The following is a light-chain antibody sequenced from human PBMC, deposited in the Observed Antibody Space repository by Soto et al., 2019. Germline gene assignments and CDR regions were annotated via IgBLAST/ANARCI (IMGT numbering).Light chain of an antibody. CDR2: DVS. CDR3: QHHDVAPYT. J-gene: IGKJ2*01. V-gene: IGKV1-33*01. Sequence: DIQMTHSPSSLSASLVDRVSITCQASHHVNKYLTWYQQKPGKAPKLLIYDVSKLKTGVASRFSRSRSGTQFTLTITHLQPEDFAPDYCQHHDVAPYTFGQWTRLDIK. CDR1: HHVNKY.